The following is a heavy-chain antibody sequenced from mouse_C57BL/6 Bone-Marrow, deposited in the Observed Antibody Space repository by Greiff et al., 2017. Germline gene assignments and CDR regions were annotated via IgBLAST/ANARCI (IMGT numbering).Heavy chain of an antibody. V-gene: IGHV1-36*01. CDR3: ARNYGSSFDY. CDR2: VYPYNGGT. Sequence: LMEPGPSVKISCKASGFTFTDYYMHWVKQSHGKSLEWIGLVYPYNGGTSYNQKFKGKATLTVDTSSSTAYMELNSLTSEDSAVYYCARNYGSSFDYWGQGTTLTVSS. J-gene: IGHJ2*01. D-gene: IGHD1-1*01. CDR1: GFTFTDYY.